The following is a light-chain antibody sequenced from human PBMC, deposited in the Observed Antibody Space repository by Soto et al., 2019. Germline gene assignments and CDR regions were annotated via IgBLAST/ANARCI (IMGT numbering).Light chain of an antibody. Sequence: QSVLTQPPSASGPPGQRVTISCSGSSSNIGSNYVYWYQQLPGTAPKLLIYRNNQRPSGVPDRFSGSKSGTSASLAISGLRSEDEADYYCAAWDDSLSGYGFGTGTKLTVL. J-gene: IGLJ1*01. CDR3: AAWDDSLSGYG. V-gene: IGLV1-47*01. CDR2: RNN. CDR1: SSNIGSNY.